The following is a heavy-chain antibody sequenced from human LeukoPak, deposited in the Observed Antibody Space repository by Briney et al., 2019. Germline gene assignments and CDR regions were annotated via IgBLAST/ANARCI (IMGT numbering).Heavy chain of an antibody. CDR2: ISSGSSNI. J-gene: IGHJ5*02. CDR1: GLTFSSYS. Sequence: LSGGSQTLFWAPSGLTFSSYSMRWARLAPGEGREWLSNISSGSSNIYYADSVKGRFTISRDNAKNSLYLQMNSLRAEDTAVYYCARDWEGLLNWFDPWGQGTLVTVSS. D-gene: IGHD1-26*01. V-gene: IGHV3-48*01. CDR3: ARDWEGLLNWFDP.